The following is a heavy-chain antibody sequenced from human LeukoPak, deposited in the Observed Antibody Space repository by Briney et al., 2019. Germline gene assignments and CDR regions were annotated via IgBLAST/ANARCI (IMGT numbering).Heavy chain of an antibody. D-gene: IGHD7-27*01. Sequence: GGSLRLSCAASGFTLRSYTMNWVRQAPGKGLEWVSSIGISSNKIYYADSVKGRFIISRDNAKNSLSLQMNSLRAEDTAMYYCARGDAWGLFDYWGQGTLVTVSS. CDR2: IGISSNKI. CDR1: GFTLRSYT. J-gene: IGHJ4*02. CDR3: ARGDAWGLFDY. V-gene: IGHV3-21*01.